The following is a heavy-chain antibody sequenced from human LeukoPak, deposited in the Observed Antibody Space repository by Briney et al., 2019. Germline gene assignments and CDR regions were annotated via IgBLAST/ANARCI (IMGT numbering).Heavy chain of an antibody. CDR1: GYTLTELS. CDR2: FDPEDGET. J-gene: IGHJ4*02. V-gene: IGHV1-24*01. D-gene: IGHD3-22*01. CDR3: ATSYYDSSGYYYYFDY. Sequence: ASVKVSCKVSGYTLTELSMHWVRQAPGKGLEWMGGFDPEDGETICAQKFQGRVTMTEDTSTDTAYMELSSLRSEDTAVYYCATSYYDSSGYYYYFDYWGQGTLVTVAS.